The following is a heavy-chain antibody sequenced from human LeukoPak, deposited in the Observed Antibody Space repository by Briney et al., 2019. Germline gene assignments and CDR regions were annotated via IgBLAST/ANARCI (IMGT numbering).Heavy chain of an antibody. CDR3: ARGLMVRGIYYRSYIDY. J-gene: IGHJ4*02. CDR1: GGSISSSNW. D-gene: IGHD3-10*01. V-gene: IGHV4-4*02. Sequence: SETLSLTCAVSGGSISSSNWWSWVRQPPGKGLEWIGYIYHSGSTYYNPSLKSRVTISVDRSKNQFSLKLSSVTAADTAVYYCARGLMVRGIYYRSYIDYWGQGTLVTVSS. CDR2: IYHSGST.